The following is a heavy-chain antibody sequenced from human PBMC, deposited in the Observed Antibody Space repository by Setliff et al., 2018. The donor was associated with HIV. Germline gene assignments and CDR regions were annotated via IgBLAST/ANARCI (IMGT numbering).Heavy chain of an antibody. Sequence: SETLSLTCTVSGGSISSYYWSWIRQPPGKGLEWIGHIYYSGSTHYNPSLQSRVTISIDPSKNQFSLRLSSVTAADTAVYYCARDRHYSGLGSYGPWGPGTLVTVSS. J-gene: IGHJ5*02. V-gene: IGHV4-59*12. CDR2: IYYSGST. CDR3: ARDRHYSGLGSYGP. D-gene: IGHD3-10*01. CDR1: GGSISSYY.